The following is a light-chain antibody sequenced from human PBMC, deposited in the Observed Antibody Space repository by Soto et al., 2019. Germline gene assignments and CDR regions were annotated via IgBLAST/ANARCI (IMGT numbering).Light chain of an antibody. CDR1: SSDVGGYNY. V-gene: IGLV2-14*01. Sequence: QCVLTQPASVSGAPGQGITISCTGTSSDVGGYNYVSWYQQHPGKAPELMIYDVSNRPSGVSNRFSGSKSGNTASLTISGLQAEDEADYYCSSYTSSSSVFGTGTKVTVL. J-gene: IGLJ1*01. CDR3: SSYTSSSSV. CDR2: DVS.